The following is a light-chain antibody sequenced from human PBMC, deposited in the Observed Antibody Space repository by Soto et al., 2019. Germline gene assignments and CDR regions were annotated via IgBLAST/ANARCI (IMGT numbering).Light chain of an antibody. CDR2: DAS. Sequence: EVVLTQSPSTLSLYKGERATLSCRASQSVSSYLAWYQQKPGQAPRLLIYDASNRATGIPARFSGSGSGTDFTLTISSLEPEDFAVYYCQQRSNLFGQGTRLAIK. CDR3: QQRSNL. V-gene: IGKV3-11*01. J-gene: IGKJ5*01. CDR1: QSVSSY.